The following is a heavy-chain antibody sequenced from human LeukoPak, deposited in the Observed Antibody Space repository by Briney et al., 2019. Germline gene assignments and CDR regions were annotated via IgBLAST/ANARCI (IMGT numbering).Heavy chain of an antibody. V-gene: IGHV3-30*12. CDR1: GFTFSSYG. Sequence: PGRSLRLSCTTSGFTFSSYGMHWVRQAPGKGLEWVAVISYDGSNKFYADSVKGRFTISRDSAKNTLYLQMNSLRAEDTAVYYCARAWLHYDLFDYWGQGTLVTVSS. D-gene: IGHD5-12*01. J-gene: IGHJ4*02. CDR3: ARAWLHYDLFDY. CDR2: ISYDGSNK.